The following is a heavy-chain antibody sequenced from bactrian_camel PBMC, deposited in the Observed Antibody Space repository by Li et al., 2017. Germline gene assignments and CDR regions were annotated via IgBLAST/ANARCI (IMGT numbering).Heavy chain of an antibody. D-gene: IGHD5*01. CDR3: AARRTSSIGLGWRRAPAFDH. Sequence: HVQLVESGGGSVNAGGSLTLSCAASGSGYISGTACMGWFRQVPGKEREGVAAIAPATGTTFYSDSVQGRFTISHVNANNTLHLQMNDLKEEDSAMYYGAARRTSSIGLGWRRAPAFDHWGQGTQVTVS. CDR2: IAPATGTT. CDR1: GSGYISGTAC. J-gene: IGHJ4*01. V-gene: IGHV3S54*01.